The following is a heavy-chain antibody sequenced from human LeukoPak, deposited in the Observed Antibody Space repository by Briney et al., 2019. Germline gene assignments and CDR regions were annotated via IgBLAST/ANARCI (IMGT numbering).Heavy chain of an antibody. D-gene: IGHD6-19*01. CDR1: GGSISSYY. Sequence: SATLSLSCTVSGGSISSYYWSWIRQPPGKGLEWIGYIYYSGSTNYNPSLKSRVTISVDTSKNQFSLKLSSVTAADTAVYYCARGGSGWQEFDYWGQGTLVTVSS. CDR2: IYYSGST. V-gene: IGHV4-59*01. J-gene: IGHJ4*02. CDR3: ARGGSGWQEFDY.